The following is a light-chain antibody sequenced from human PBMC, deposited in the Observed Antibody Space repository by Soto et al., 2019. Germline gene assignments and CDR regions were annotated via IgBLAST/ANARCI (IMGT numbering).Light chain of an antibody. CDR1: QTISRW. CDR3: QQYNSYPYT. Sequence: DLQMTQSPPTLSASVGDRVTITCRASQTISRWLAWYHQKPGRAPKLLIYDASTLENGVPSRFTGSGSGTEFTLTISSLQSVDFATYYCQQYNSYPYTFGQGTKLEIK. J-gene: IGKJ2*01. CDR2: DAS. V-gene: IGKV1-5*01.